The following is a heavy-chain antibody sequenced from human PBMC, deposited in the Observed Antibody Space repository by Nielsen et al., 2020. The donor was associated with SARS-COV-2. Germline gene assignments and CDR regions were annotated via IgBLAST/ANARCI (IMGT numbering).Heavy chain of an antibody. D-gene: IGHD3-22*01. V-gene: IGHV3-13*04. Sequence: GSLRLSCAASGFTFSSYDMHWVRQATGKGLEWVSAIGTAGDTYYPGSVKGRFTISRENAKNSLYLQMNSLRAEDTTVYYCARDLNSSGYYPSDAFDIWGQGTMVTVSS. CDR1: GFTFSSYD. CDR2: IGTAGDT. CDR3: ARDLNSSGYYPSDAFDI. J-gene: IGHJ3*02.